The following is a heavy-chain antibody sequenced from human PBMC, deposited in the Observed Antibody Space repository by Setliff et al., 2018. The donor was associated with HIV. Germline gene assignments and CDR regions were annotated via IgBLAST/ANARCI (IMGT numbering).Heavy chain of an antibody. V-gene: IGHV4-4*08. D-gene: IGHD6-19*01. J-gene: IGHJ4*02. CDR2: ISPTGNT. CDR1: GASISSYY. Sequence: SETLSLTCSVPGASISSYYWSWIRQPPGKGLEWIGYISPTGNTNYNPSLKSRFTISRDNAKNSLYLQMTSLRAEDTAVYYCARDDAVGGGYLDYWGQGTLVTVSS. CDR3: ARDDAVGGGYLDY.